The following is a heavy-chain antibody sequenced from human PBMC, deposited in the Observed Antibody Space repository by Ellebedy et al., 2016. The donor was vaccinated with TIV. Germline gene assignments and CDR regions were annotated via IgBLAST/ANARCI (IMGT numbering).Heavy chain of an antibody. J-gene: IGHJ5*02. CDR3: ARAISPTTPGNWFDR. D-gene: IGHD2-15*01. CDR2: IYYSGST. Sequence: MPGGSLRLSCTVSGGSISSYYWSWIRQPPGKGLEWIGYIYYSGSTKYNPYLKSRVTISVDTSKNQFSLKLSSVTAADTAVDYCARAISPTTPGNWFDRWGQGTLVTVSS. V-gene: IGHV4-59*08. CDR1: GGSISSYY.